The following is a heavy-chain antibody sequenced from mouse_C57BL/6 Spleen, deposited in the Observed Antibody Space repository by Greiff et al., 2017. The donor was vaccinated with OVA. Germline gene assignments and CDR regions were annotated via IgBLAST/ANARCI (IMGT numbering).Heavy chain of an antibody. CDR3: ARPTDYDGLVAY. V-gene: IGHV5-6*01. Sequence: EVKLMESGGDLVKPGGSLKLSCAASGFTFSSSGMSWVRQTPDKRLELVATISSGGSYTYYPDSVKGRFTISRDNAKNTLYLQMSSLKSEDTAMYYCARPTDYDGLVAYWGQGTLVTVSA. D-gene: IGHD2-4*01. J-gene: IGHJ3*01. CDR2: ISSGGSYT. CDR1: GFTFSSSG.